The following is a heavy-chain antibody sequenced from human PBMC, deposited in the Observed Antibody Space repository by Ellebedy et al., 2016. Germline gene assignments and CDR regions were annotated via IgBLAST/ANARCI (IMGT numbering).Heavy chain of an antibody. V-gene: IGHV1-69*05. CDR3: ARDRVDYYYNGMDV. CDR2: IIPIFGTA. Sequence: SVKVSXXASGGTFSSYAISWVRQAPGQGLEWMGGIIPIFGTANYAQKLRGRVTMTTDTSTSTIYMELRSLRSDDTAVYYCARDRVDYYYNGMDVWGQGTTVTVSS. CDR1: GGTFSSYA. J-gene: IGHJ6*02.